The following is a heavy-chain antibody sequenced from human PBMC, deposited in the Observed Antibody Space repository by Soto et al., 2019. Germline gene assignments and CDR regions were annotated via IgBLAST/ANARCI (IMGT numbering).Heavy chain of an antibody. CDR1: GYSFTSYW. CDR3: ARYSSSWLYYYGMDV. J-gene: IGHJ6*02. Sequence: GESLKISCKVSGYSFTSYWISWVRQMPGKGLEWMGRIDPSDSYTNYSPSFQGHVTISADKSISTAYLQWSSLKASDTAMYYCARYSSSWLYYYGMDVWGQGTTVTVSS. V-gene: IGHV5-10-1*01. CDR2: IDPSDSYT. D-gene: IGHD6-13*01.